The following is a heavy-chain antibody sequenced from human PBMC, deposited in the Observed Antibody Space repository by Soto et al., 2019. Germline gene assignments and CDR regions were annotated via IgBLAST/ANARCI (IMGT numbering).Heavy chain of an antibody. J-gene: IGHJ4*02. CDR1: GFTFGDYA. Sequence: GGSLRLSCTASGFTFGDYAMNWFRQAPGKGLEWLGFIRSKAYGGTTEYAASVKGRFTISRDDSKNIAYLQMNSLKTEDTDVYYCTRRFFYGGVEYWGQGTLVTVSS. CDR2: IRSKAYGGTT. D-gene: IGHD5-12*01. V-gene: IGHV3-49*03. CDR3: TRRFFYGGVEY.